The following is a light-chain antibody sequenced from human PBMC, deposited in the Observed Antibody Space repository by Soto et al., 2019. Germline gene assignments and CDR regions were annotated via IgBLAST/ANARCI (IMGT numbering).Light chain of an antibody. CDR2: EVS. CDR1: SSDVGSYNL. J-gene: IGLJ1*01. V-gene: IGLV2-23*02. CDR3: CSYAGSSTYV. Sequence: LTPRASGSGSPGQSITISCTGTSSDVGSYNLVSWYQQHPGKAPKLMIYEVSKRPSGVSNRFSGSKSGNTASLTISGLQAEDEADYYCCSYAGSSTYVFGTGTKVTVL.